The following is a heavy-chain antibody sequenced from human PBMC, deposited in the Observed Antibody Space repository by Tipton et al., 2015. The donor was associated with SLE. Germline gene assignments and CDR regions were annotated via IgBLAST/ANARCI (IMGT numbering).Heavy chain of an antibody. J-gene: IGHJ4*02. V-gene: IGHV3-21*01. CDR1: GFTFSSYS. CDR2: ISISGSYK. Sequence: SLRLPCAASGFTFSSYSLNWVRQAPGKGLEWVSSISISGSYKYYADSGKGRFTISRDNAKNSLYLQMNSLRAEDTALYYCARESKQRLPLVYWGQGTLVPVSS. D-gene: IGHD6-25*01. CDR3: ARESKQRLPLVY.